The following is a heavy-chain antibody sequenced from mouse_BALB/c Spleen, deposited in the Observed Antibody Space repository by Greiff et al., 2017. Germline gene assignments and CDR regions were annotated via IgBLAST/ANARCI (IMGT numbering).Heavy chain of an antibody. D-gene: IGHD4-1*01. Sequence: VKLQESGAELAKPGASVKMSCKASGYTFTSYWMHWVKQRPGQGLEWIGYINPSTGYTEYNQKFKDKATLTADKSSSTAYMQLSSLTSEDSAVYYCARAWDFDYWGQGTTLTVSS. CDR2: INPSTGYT. CDR1: GYTFTSYW. V-gene: IGHV1-7*01. CDR3: ARAWDFDY. J-gene: IGHJ2*01.